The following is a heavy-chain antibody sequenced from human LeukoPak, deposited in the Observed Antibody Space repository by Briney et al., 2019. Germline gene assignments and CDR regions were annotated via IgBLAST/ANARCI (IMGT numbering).Heavy chain of an antibody. J-gene: IGHJ4*02. CDR3: ARGGEWLTGGKLDY. V-gene: IGHV4-39*01. CDR1: GGSISSSSYY. CDR2: IYYTGST. Sequence: SETLSLTCTVSGGSISSSSYYWGWIRQPPGKGLEWIGCIYYTGSTYYNPSLKSRVTISVDTSKNQFSLKLSSVTAADTAVYYCARGGEWLTGGKLDYWGQGTLVTVSS. D-gene: IGHD3-10*01.